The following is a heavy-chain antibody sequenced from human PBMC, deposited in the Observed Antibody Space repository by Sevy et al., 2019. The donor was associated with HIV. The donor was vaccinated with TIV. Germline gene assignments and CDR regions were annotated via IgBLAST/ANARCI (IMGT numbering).Heavy chain of an antibody. Sequence: GGSLRLSCAASGFTFTNYGMHWVRQAPGKGLEWVAAIWFDGGDKKYADSVEGRFTISRDNSKNMLYLQMNSLRVEDTALYYCAGDPSGWYLNSEFWGQGTLVTVSS. D-gene: IGHD6-19*01. V-gene: IGHV3-33*01. CDR1: GFTFTNYG. CDR2: IWFDGGDK. J-gene: IGHJ4*02. CDR3: AGDPSGWYLNSEF.